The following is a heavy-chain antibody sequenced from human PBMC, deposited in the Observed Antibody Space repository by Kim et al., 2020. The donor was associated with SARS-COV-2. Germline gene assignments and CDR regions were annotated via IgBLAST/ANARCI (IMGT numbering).Heavy chain of an antibody. CDR2: ISYDGSNK. J-gene: IGHJ6*02. D-gene: IGHD5-12*01. CDR1: GFTFSSYD. Sequence: GRSLRLSCAASGFTFSSYDMHWVRQAPGKGLEWVAVISYDGSNKYYADSVKGRFTISRDNSKNTLYLQMNSLRAEDTAVYYCAKDSFSRWLRHEEGGMDVWGQGTTVTVSS. V-gene: IGHV3-30*18. CDR3: AKDSFSRWLRHEEGGMDV.